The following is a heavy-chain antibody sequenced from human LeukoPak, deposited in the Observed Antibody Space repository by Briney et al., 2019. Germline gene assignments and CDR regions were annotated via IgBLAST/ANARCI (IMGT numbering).Heavy chain of an antibody. CDR1: GYTFTSYA. J-gene: IGHJ4*02. Sequence: ASVKVSCKASGYTFTSYAMHWVRQAPGQRLEWMGWINAGNGNTKYSQEFQGRVTITADESTSTAYMELSSLRSEDTAVYYCAGGPDGLWWLPYFDYWGQGTLVTVSS. CDR2: INAGNGNT. D-gene: IGHD2-21*01. V-gene: IGHV1-3*03. CDR3: AGGPDGLWWLPYFDY.